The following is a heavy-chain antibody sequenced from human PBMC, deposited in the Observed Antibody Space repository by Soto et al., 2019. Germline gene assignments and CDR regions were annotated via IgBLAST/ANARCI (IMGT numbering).Heavy chain of an antibody. V-gene: IGHV3-7*05. J-gene: IGHJ4*02. CDR1: GFTFSSYW. D-gene: IGHD6-13*01. CDR2: IKQDGSEK. Sequence: EVQLVESGGGLVQPGGSLRLSCAASGFTFSSYWMSWVRQAPGKGLEWVANIKQDGSEKYYVDSVKGRFTISRDNAKNSLYLQMNSLRAEDTAVYYCARVPSPSYSSSCPYYFDYWGQGTLVTVSS. CDR3: ARVPSPSYSSSCPYYFDY.